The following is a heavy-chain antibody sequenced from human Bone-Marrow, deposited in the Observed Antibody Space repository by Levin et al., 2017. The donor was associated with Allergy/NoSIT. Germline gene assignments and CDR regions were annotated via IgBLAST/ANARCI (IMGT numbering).Heavy chain of an antibody. Sequence: QPGGSLRLSSAASGFTFSSYAMHWVRQAPGEGLEWVAGISYDGNNKYYADSVKGRFTISRDNSEGTLFLQMDSLRSEDTALYYCARDLKANGVDHLDNWGQGTLVTVSS. CDR3: ARDLKANGVDHLDN. J-gene: IGHJ4*02. V-gene: IGHV3-30-3*01. D-gene: IGHD1-1*01. CDR2: ISYDGNNK. CDR1: GFTFSSYA.